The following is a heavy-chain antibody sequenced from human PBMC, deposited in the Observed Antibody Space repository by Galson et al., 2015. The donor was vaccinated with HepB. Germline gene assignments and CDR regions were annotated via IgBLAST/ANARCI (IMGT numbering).Heavy chain of an antibody. CDR2: INTDTGNP. Sequence: SVKVSCKASGYTFSSYALNWVRQAPGQGLERMGWINTDTGNPTYAQGFTGRFVFSLDTSVSTAYLQISSLKAEDTAVYYCARRDGNDWFDPWGQGTLVTVSS. CDR3: ARRDGNDWFDP. CDR1: GYTFSSYA. J-gene: IGHJ5*02. D-gene: IGHD5-24*01. V-gene: IGHV7-4-1*02.